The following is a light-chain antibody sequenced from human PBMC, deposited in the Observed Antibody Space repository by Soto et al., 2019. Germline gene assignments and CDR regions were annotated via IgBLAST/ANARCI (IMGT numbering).Light chain of an antibody. Sequence: DIQLTQSPSTLSASVGDRVTLTCRASQNINNWLAWYQQKPGKDPKVLIYDASTLESGVPSRFSGSGSGTEFTLTISRLQPDDFATYYCQPYDVNFGAGTKVDIK. V-gene: IGKV1-5*01. CDR1: QNINNW. CDR3: QPYDVN. J-gene: IGKJ3*01. CDR2: DAS.